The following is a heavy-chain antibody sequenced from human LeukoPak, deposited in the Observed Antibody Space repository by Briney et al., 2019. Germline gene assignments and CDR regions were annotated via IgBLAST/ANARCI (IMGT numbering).Heavy chain of an antibody. CDR3: AKDLSYGSLRYYFDY. J-gene: IGHJ4*02. CDR2: ISGSGGST. Sequence: PGGSLRLSCAASGFTFSSYAMSWVRQAPGKGLEWVSAISGSGGSTYYADSVKGRFTISRDNSKNTPYLQMNSLRAEDTAVYYCAKDLSYGSLRYYFDYWGQGTLVTVSS. CDR1: GFTFSSYA. V-gene: IGHV3-23*01. D-gene: IGHD2-15*01.